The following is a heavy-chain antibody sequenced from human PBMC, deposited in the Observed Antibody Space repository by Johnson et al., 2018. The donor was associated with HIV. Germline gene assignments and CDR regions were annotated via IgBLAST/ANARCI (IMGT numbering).Heavy chain of an antibody. CDR3: AKDRAGAGEPFDI. CDR1: GFTFSNYG. Sequence: QVQLVESGGGVVQPGGSLRLSCAASGFTFSNYGMHWVRQAPGKGLEWVAFIRYDGSNKYYADSVKGRFTISRDNSKNTLYLQMNSLRVEDTAVYYCAKDRAGAGEPFDIWGQGTMVTVSP. CDR2: IRYDGSNK. D-gene: IGHD6-19*01. V-gene: IGHV3-30*02. J-gene: IGHJ3*02.